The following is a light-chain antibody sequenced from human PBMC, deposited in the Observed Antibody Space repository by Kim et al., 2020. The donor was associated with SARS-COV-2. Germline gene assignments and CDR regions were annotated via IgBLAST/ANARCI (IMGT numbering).Light chain of an antibody. CDR1: SLRSYY. CDR2: GKN. J-gene: IGLJ2*01. Sequence: SSELTQDPAVSVALGLTVRITCQGDSLRSYYASWYQQKPGQAPVLVIYGKNNRPSGIPDRFSGSSSGNTASLTITGAQAEDEADYYCNSRDSSGNHLVFGGGTKLTVL. V-gene: IGLV3-19*01. CDR3: NSRDSSGNHLV.